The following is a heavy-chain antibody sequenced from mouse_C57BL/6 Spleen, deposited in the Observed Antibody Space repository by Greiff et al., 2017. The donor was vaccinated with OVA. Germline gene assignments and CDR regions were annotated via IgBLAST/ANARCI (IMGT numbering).Heavy chain of an antibody. CDR2: IDPETGGT. CDR3: TRVSYYGSSLPYFDY. D-gene: IGHD1-1*01. V-gene: IGHV1-15*01. J-gene: IGHJ2*01. CDR1: GYTFTDYE. Sequence: VQLQQSGAELVRPGASVTLSCKASGYTFTDYEMHWVKQTPVHGLEWIGAIDPETGGTAYNQKFKGKAILTADKSSSTAYMELRSLTSEDSAVYYCTRVSYYGSSLPYFDYWGQGTTLTVSS.